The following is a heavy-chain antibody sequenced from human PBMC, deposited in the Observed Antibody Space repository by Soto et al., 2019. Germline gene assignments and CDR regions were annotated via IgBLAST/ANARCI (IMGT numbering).Heavy chain of an antibody. J-gene: IGHJ5*02. Sequence: GASVKVSCKASGYTFTSYGISWVRQAPGQGLEWMGWISAYNGNTNYAQKLQGRVTMTTDTSTSTAHMELRSLRSDDTAVYYCARYYYDSSGGGPYNWFDPWGQGTLVTVSS. CDR1: GYTFTSYG. CDR2: ISAYNGNT. D-gene: IGHD3-22*01. CDR3: ARYYYDSSGGGPYNWFDP. V-gene: IGHV1-18*01.